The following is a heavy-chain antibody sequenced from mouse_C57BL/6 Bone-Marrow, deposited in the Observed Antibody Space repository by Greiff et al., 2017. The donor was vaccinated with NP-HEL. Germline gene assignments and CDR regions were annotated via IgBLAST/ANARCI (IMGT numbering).Heavy chain of an antibody. J-gene: IGHJ4*01. CDR2: IRSKSNNYAT. CDR1: GFSFNTYA. D-gene: IGHD4-1*01. V-gene: IGHV10-1*01. CDR3: VRPTGRYAMDY. Sequence: EVHLVESGGGLVQPKGSLKLSCAASGFSFNTYAMNWVRQAPGKGLEWVARIRSKSNNYATYYADSVKDRFTISRDDSESMLYLQMNNLKTEDTAMYYCVRPTGRYAMDYWGQGTSVTVSS.